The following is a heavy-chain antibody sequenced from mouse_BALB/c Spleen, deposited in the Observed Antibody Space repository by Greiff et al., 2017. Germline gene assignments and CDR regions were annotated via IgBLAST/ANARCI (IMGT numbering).Heavy chain of an antibody. D-gene: IGHD2-4*01. J-gene: IGHJ3*01. CDR2: IRLKSNNYAT. CDR3: TRGDYDVLFAY. V-gene: IGHV6-6*02. CDR1: GFTFSNYW. Sequence: EVKLMESGGGLVQPGGSMKLSCVASGFTFSNYWMNWVRQSPEKGLEWVAEIRLKSNNYATHYAESVKGRFTISRDDSKSSVYLQMNNLRAEDTGIYYCTRGDYDVLFAYWGQGTLVTVSA.